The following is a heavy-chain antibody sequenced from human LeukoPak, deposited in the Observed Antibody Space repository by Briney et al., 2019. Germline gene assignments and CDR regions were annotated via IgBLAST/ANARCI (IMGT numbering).Heavy chain of an antibody. V-gene: IGHV4-59*01. D-gene: IGHD4-17*01. CDR1: GGSISSNY. J-gene: IGHJ4*02. CDR3: ARTWGHTVPPDY. CDR2: IYYSGST. Sequence: SETLSLTCTVSGGSISSNYWSWIRQPPGKGLECIGYIYYSGSTNYNPSLKSRVTISVDTSKNQFSLKLSSVTAADTAVYYYARTWGHTVPPDYWGQGTLVTVSS.